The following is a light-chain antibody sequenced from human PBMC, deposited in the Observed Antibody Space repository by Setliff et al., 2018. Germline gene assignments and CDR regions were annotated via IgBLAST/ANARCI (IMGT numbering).Light chain of an antibody. CDR3: QVWNSETYPYV. CDR2: DDT. CDR1: NIGAKS. V-gene: IGLV3-21*03. Sequence: SYELTQPPSVSVAPGRTARIPCGGANIGAKSVHWYQHRAGQAPVLDVYDDTDRPSGIPERFSGSNSGNTATLTISRVEAGDEADYYCQVWNSETYPYVFGSGTKV. J-gene: IGLJ1*01.